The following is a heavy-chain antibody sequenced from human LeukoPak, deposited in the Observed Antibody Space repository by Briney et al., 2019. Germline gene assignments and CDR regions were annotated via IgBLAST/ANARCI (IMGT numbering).Heavy chain of an antibody. J-gene: IGHJ4*02. CDR2: MNPNSGNT. CDR1: GYTFTSYD. Sequence: ASVKVSCKASGYTFTSYDINWVRQATGQGLEWMGWMNPNSGNTGYAQKFQGRVTMTRNTSISTAYMELSSLRSEDTAVYYRARVSRYGGNSGSWGQGTLVTVSS. CDR3: ARVSRYGGNSGS. D-gene: IGHD4-23*01. V-gene: IGHV1-8*01.